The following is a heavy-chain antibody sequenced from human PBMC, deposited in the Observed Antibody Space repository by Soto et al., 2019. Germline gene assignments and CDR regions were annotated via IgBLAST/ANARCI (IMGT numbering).Heavy chain of an antibody. CDR2: IYHSGST. D-gene: IGHD3-9*01. V-gene: IGHV4-30-2*01. CDR3: ARLRYYDILTGYPDY. CDR1: GGTISSGGYS. J-gene: IGHJ4*02. Sequence: SLTKSHTCTVAGGTISSGGYSWSWIRQPPGKGLEWIGYIYHSGSTYYNPSLKSRVTISVDRSKNQFSLKLSSVTAADTAVYYCARLRYYDILTGYPDYWGQGTLVTVSS.